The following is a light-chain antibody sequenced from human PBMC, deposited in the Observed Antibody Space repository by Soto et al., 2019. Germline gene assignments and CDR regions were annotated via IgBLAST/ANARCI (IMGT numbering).Light chain of an antibody. J-gene: IGKJ1*01. V-gene: IGKV1-5*03. CDR1: QSISTW. CDR3: QQHKTYWT. CDR2: KAS. Sequence: DIQMTQSPSTLSASVGDRVTITCRASQSISTWLAWYQQKPGKAPKLLIYKASSLESGVPSRFSGSGSGTEFTLTISSLQPDDFATYFCQQHKTYWTFGQGTKVDIK.